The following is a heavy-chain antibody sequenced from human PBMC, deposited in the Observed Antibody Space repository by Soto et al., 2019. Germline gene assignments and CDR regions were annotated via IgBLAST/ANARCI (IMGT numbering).Heavy chain of an antibody. Sequence: EVQLVESGGGLVKPGGSLRLSCAASGFTFSSYSMNWVHQAPGKGLEWVSSISSSSSYIYYADSVKGRFTISRNNAKNSLYLQMNGLRAEDTAVYYCASLPTDYDFWSGYYLDYWGQGTLVTFSS. D-gene: IGHD3-3*01. J-gene: IGHJ4*02. CDR2: ISSSSSYI. CDR1: GFTFSSYS. V-gene: IGHV3-21*01. CDR3: ASLPTDYDFWSGYYLDY.